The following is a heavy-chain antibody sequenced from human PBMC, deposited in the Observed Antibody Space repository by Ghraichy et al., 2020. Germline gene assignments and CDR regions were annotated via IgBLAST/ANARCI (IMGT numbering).Heavy chain of an antibody. D-gene: IGHD3-10*01. Sequence: SETLSLTCAVYGGSFSGYYWSWIRQPPGKGLEWIGEINHSGSTNYNPSLKSRVTISVDTSKNQFSLKLSSVTAADTAVYYCARGRSFSGTYYYGSGSYYNYRFDPWGQGTLVTVSS. CDR2: INHSGST. CDR3: ARGRSFSGTYYYGSGSYYNYRFDP. J-gene: IGHJ5*02. V-gene: IGHV4-34*01. CDR1: GGSFSGYY.